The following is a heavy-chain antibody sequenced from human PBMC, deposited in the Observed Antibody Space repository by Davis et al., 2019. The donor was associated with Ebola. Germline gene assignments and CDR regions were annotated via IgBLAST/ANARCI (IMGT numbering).Heavy chain of an antibody. CDR1: GFTFSSYA. J-gene: IGHJ4*02. Sequence: GGSLRLSCAASGFTFSSYAMHWVRQAPGKGLEWVAVISYDGSNKYYADSVKGRFTISRDNSKNTLYLQMNSLRAEDTAVYYCAKATTLYDGNSEADCWGQGSLVTVSS. D-gene: IGHD4-23*01. V-gene: IGHV3-30-3*01. CDR2: ISYDGSNK. CDR3: AKATTLYDGNSEADC.